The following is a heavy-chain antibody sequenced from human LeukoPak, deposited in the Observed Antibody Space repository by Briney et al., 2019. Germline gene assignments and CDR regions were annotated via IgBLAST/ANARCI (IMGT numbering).Heavy chain of an antibody. J-gene: IGHJ4*02. CDR2: IYTTGST. Sequence: SSETLSLTCTVSGGSISSSSYYWGWIRQPPGKGLEWIGHIYTTGSTNYNPSLKSRVTISVDTSQNQFSLKLSSVTAADTAVYYCARGRVTYYDILTGYYYYFDYWGQGTLVTVSS. CDR3: ARGRVTYYDILTGYYYYFDY. CDR1: GGSISSSSYY. D-gene: IGHD3-9*01. V-gene: IGHV4-61*05.